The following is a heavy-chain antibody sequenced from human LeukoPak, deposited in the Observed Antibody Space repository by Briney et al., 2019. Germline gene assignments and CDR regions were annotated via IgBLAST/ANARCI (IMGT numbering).Heavy chain of an antibody. CDR3: ARRRDSYSGFDF. V-gene: IGHV5-51*01. CDR1: GYTFATSW. D-gene: IGHD5-24*01. J-gene: IGHJ4*02. Sequence: GESLKISCSGSGYTFATSWLGWVRQVPGKGLEWVGVIYIGDSDARYSPSFRGQVTISVDRSLTTAFLQWSSLKASDTAMYYCARRRDSYSGFDFWGQGTLVTVSS. CDR2: IYIGDSDA.